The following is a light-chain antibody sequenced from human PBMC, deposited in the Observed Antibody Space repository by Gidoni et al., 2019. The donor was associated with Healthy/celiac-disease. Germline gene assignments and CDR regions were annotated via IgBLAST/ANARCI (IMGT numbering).Light chain of an antibody. J-gene: IGKJ5*01. CDR3: PQYDNLLT. V-gene: IGKV1-33*01. CDR2: DAS. CDR1: QDISNY. Sequence: IKMTQSPSSLSESVGDIVTITCQASQDISNYLNWYQQKQGKAPKLLIYDASNLETVVPSRFSGSGSGTDFTFTISSLQPDDSATYYCPQYDNLLTFXXXTRLEIK.